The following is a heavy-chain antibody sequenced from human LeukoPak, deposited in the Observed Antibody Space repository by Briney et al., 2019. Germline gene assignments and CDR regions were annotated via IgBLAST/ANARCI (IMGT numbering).Heavy chain of an antibody. CDR1: GGTFSSYA. V-gene: IGHV1-69*05. CDR3: ARDARIPYYFDY. D-gene: IGHD2-15*01. J-gene: IGHJ4*02. CDR2: IIPIFGTA. Sequence: SVKVSCKASGGTFSSYAISWVRQAPGQGLEWMGRIIPIFGTANYAQKFQGRVTITTDESTSTAYMELSSLRSEDTAVYYCARDARIPYYFDYWGQGTLVTVSS.